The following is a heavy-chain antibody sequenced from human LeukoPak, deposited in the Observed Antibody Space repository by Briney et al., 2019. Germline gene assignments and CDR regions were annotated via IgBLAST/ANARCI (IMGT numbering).Heavy chain of an antibody. CDR2: MNPNSGNT. J-gene: IGHJ4*02. V-gene: IGHV1-8*03. Sequence: GASVKVSCKASGYTFTSYYMHWVRQAPGQGLEWMGWMNPNSGNTGYAQKFQGRVTITRNTSISTAYMELSSLRSEDTAVYYCARADYDFWSGYYTGDYWGQGTLVTVSS. CDR3: ARADYDFWSGYYTGDY. CDR1: GYTFTSYY. D-gene: IGHD3-3*01.